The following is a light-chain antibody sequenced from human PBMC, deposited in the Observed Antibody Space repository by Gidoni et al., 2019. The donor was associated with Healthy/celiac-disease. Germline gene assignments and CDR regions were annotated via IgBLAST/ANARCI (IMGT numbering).Light chain of an antibody. CDR1: SSDGGGYNY. CDR2: EVS. V-gene: IGLV2-14*01. Sequence: QSALTQPASVSGSPGQSITISCTGTSSDGGGYNYVSWYQQHPVKAPKLMIYEVSNRPSGVSNLFSGSKSGNTASLTISGLQAEDEADYYCSSYTSSSTWVFGGGTKLTV. CDR3: SSYTSSSTWV. J-gene: IGLJ3*02.